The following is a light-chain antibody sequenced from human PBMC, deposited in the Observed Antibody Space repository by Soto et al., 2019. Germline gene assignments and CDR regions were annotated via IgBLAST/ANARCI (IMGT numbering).Light chain of an antibody. CDR3: QQSYSNPRT. CDR2: GVY. Sequence: DIQMTQSPSSLSASVGDRVTISCRASQRVGTYLNWYRHRPGKAPKLLIYGVYSLHSGVPSMFSGSGAETDFTLTSSSLQPEDFATYYGQQSYSNPRTFGQGTKVEIK. V-gene: IGKV1-39*01. J-gene: IGKJ1*01. CDR1: QRVGTY.